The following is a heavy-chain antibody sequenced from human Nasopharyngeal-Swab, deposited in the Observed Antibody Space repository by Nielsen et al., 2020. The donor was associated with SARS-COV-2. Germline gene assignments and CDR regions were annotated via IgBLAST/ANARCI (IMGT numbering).Heavy chain of an antibody. CDR1: GFTFSTYG. V-gene: IGHV3-21*01. Sequence: GGSLRLSCAASGFTFSTYGMNWVRQAPGKGLEWVSSISGTSSYIYYADSVKGRFTISRDNAKNSLYLQMNNLRAEDTAVYYCARGCSSTTCYVSGWGQGTLVTVSS. CDR2: ISGTSSYI. CDR3: ARGCSSTTCYVSG. D-gene: IGHD2/OR15-2a*01. J-gene: IGHJ4*02.